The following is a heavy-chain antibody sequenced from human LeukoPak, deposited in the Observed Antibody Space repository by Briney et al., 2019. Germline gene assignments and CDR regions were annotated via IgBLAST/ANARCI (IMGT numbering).Heavy chain of an antibody. V-gene: IGHV1-46*04. CDR3: ARGPTDMDFDY. J-gene: IGHJ4*02. Sequence: ASVKVSCKASGDTFTKSDFMHWVRQAPGQGLEWMGIINPSDGTTFYAQKLQGRVTMTRDTSTNTVYMELSSLGSEDTAVFYCARGPTDMDFDYWGQGSLVTVSS. CDR2: INPSDGTT. CDR1: GDTFTKSDF.